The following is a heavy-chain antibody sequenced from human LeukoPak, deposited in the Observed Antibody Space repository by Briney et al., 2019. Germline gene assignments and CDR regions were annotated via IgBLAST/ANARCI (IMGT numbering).Heavy chain of an antibody. J-gene: IGHJ4*02. CDR3: AKGGCSGGSCYGEIDY. CDR2: IKQDGSEK. V-gene: IGHV3-7*03. CDR1: GFTFSSYW. Sequence: GGSLRLSCAASGFTFSSYWMSWVRQAPGKGLEWVANIKQDGSEKYYVDSVKGRFTISRDNSKNTLYLQMNSPRAEDTAVYYCAKGGCSGGSCYGEIDYWGQGTLVTVSS. D-gene: IGHD2-15*01.